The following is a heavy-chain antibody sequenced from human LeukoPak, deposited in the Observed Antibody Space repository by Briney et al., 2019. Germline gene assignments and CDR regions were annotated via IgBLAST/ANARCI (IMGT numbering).Heavy chain of an antibody. Sequence: SVKVSCKASGGTFSSYAISWVRQAPGLGLEWMGGIVPIFGTANYAQKFQGRVTLTADESTSTAYMELSSLRSEDTAVYYCARESLPYGGNSFGHYYGMDVWGQGTTVTVSS. CDR1: GGTFSSYA. D-gene: IGHD4-23*01. CDR2: IVPIFGTA. CDR3: ARESLPYGGNSFGHYYGMDV. J-gene: IGHJ6*02. V-gene: IGHV1-69*01.